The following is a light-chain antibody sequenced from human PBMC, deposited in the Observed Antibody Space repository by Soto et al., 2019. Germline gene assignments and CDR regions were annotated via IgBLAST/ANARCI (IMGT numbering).Light chain of an antibody. V-gene: IGKV1-39*01. J-gene: IGKJ4*01. CDR3: QQSFIPTLT. CDR2: AAS. Sequence: DIQMTQSPSSLSASVGDRVTITCRASQNIGDYLNWYQHRPGKAPKLLIYAASVLQDGVTSRFRGSGSGTGFTLTISRLQPEDFATYYCQQSFIPTLTFGGGTKVEI. CDR1: QNIGDY.